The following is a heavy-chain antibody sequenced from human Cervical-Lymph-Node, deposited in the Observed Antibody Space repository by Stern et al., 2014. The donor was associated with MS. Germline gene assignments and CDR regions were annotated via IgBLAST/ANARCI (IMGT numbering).Heavy chain of an antibody. CDR3: AYCGGDCFAPFDY. CDR1: GFTFSSYG. Sequence: QVQLVESGGGVVQPGRSLRLSCAASGFTFSSYGMHWVRQAPGQGLEWVAVIWYDGSNKYYADSVKGRFTISRDNSKNTLYLQMNSLRAEDTAVYYCAYCGGDCFAPFDYWGQGTLVTVSS. V-gene: IGHV3-33*01. J-gene: IGHJ4*02. D-gene: IGHD2-21*02. CDR2: IWYDGSNK.